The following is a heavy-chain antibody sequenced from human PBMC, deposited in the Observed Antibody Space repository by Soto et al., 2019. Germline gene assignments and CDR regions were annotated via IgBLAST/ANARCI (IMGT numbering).Heavy chain of an antibody. J-gene: IGHJ6*02. CDR2: ISGSGGST. D-gene: IGHD1-7*01. V-gene: IGHV3-23*01. Sequence: GGSLRLSCAASGFTFSSYAMSWVRQAPGKGLEWVSAISGSGGSTYYADSVKGRFTISRDNSKNTLYLQMNSLRAEDTAVYYCAKDLSLYLELHYYYYGMDVWGQGTTVTVSS. CDR1: GFTFSSYA. CDR3: AKDLSLYLELHYYYYGMDV.